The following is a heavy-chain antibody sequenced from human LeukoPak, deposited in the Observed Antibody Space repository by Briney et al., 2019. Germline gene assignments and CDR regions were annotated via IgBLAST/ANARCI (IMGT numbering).Heavy chain of an antibody. CDR1: GYSISSGYY. CDR3: ARENYDILTGYYLDWDY. CDR2: IYHSGST. Sequence: PSETLSLTCAVSGYSISSGYYWGWIRQPPGKGLEGIGSIYHSGSTYYNPSLKSRVTTSVDTSKNQFSLKLSSVTAADTAVYYCARENYDILTGYYLDWDYWGQGTLVTVSS. V-gene: IGHV4-38-2*02. J-gene: IGHJ4*02. D-gene: IGHD3-9*01.